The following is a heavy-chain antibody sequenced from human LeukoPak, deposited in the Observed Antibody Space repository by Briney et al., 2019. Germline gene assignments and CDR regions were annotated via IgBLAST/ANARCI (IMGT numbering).Heavy chain of an antibody. CDR3: ARDGSIAAAGTYEYYYCYYYIDV. V-gene: IGHV1-2*06. CDR2: INPNSGGT. CDR1: GYTFTGYD. D-gene: IGHD6-13*01. Sequence: GASVKLSCKASGYTFTGYDMHWVRQAPGQGLEWMGRINPNSGGTNYAQKFQGRVTMTRDTSISTAYMELSRLRSDDTAVYYCARDGSIAAAGTYEYYYCYYYIDVWGKGTTVTVSS. J-gene: IGHJ6*03.